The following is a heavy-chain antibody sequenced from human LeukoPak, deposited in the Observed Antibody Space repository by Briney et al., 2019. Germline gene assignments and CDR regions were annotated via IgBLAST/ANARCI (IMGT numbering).Heavy chain of an antibody. J-gene: IGHJ4*02. CDR3: ASAEFVNFALYYFDY. V-gene: IGHV4-59*01. CDR2: IYYSGST. Sequence: SETLSLTCTVSGGSISSYYWSWIRQPPGKGLEWIGYIYYSGSTNYNPSLKSRVTISVDTSKNQFSLKLSSVTAADTAVYYCASAEFVNFALYYFDYWGQGTLVTVSS. CDR1: GGSISSYY. D-gene: IGHD1-14*01.